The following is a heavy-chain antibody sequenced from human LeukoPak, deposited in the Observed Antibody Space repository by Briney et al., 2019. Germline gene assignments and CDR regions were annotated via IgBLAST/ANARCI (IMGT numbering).Heavy chain of an antibody. CDR1: GFTFSTYW. CDR2: LKLDGSET. CDR3: AREGAASGIYFDY. Sequence: GGSLRLSCAASGFTFSTYWMTWVRQAPGKGLEWVANLKLDGSETYYVDSVKGRFTISKDNAKSSLYLQMNSLRAEDTAVYYCAREGAASGIYFDYWGQGTLVTVFS. V-gene: IGHV3-7*03. J-gene: IGHJ4*02. D-gene: IGHD1-26*01.